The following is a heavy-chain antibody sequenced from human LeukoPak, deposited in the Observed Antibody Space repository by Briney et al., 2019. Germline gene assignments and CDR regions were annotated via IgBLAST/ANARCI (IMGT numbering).Heavy chain of an antibody. D-gene: IGHD6-13*01. V-gene: IGHV3-53*01. J-gene: IGHJ4*02. CDR2: FYNGVNT. CDR1: GFSVSTYY. Sequence: GGSLRLSCAASGFSVSTYYMGWVRQAPGKGLEWVSVFYNGVNTYSADSVKGRFTISRDNSRNTMDLQMNSLRAEDTALYYCVRCDSSNWYRIDYWGQGTLVTVSS. CDR3: VRCDSSNWYRIDY.